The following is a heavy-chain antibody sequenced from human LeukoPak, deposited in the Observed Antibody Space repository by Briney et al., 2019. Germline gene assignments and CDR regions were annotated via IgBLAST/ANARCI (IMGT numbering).Heavy chain of an antibody. CDR1: GFTFSSYW. V-gene: IGHV3-7*01. J-gene: IGHJ4*02. CDR2: IKQDGSEK. D-gene: IGHD2-2*01. CDR3: ARDVRYCSSTSCQGY. Sequence: GGSLRLSCAASGFTFSSYWMIWVRQAPGKGLEWVANIKQDGSEKYYVDSVKGRFTISRDNAKNSLYLQMNSLRAEDTAVYYCARDVRYCSSTSCQGYWGQGTLVTVSS.